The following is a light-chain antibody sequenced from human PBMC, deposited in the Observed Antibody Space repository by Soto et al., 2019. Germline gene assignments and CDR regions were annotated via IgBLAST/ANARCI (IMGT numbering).Light chain of an antibody. CDR3: LLSYGGPRV. CDR1: SSNIGAGYD. Sequence: QSVLTQPPSVSGAPGQRVTISCTGSSSNIGAGYDVHWYQQLPGTAPKLLIYGNSNRPSGVPDRFSGSKSGTSASLAITGLRAEDEADYYCLLSYGGPRVFGGGTKLTVL. V-gene: IGLV1-40*01. CDR2: GNS. J-gene: IGLJ3*02.